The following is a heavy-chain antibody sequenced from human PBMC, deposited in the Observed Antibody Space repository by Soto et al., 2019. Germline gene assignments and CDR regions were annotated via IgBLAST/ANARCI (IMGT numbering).Heavy chain of an antibody. CDR2: INHSGST. D-gene: IGHD2-2*01. Sequence: SETLSLTCAVYGGSFSGYYWSWIRQPPGKGLEWIGEINHSGSTNYNPSPKSRVTISVDTSKNQFSLKLSSVTAADTAVYYCARGPKVVPAAKAPYYYGMDVWGQGTTVTVSS. CDR3: ARGPKVVPAAKAPYYYGMDV. J-gene: IGHJ6*02. V-gene: IGHV4-34*01. CDR1: GGSFSGYY.